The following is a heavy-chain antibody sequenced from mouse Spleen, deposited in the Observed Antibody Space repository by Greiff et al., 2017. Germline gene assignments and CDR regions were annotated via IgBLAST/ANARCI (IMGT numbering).Heavy chain of an antibody. V-gene: IGHV5-9-3*01. Sequence: EVHLVESGGGLVKPGGSLKLSCAASGFTFSSYAMSWVRQTPEKRLEWVATISSGGSYTYYPDSVKGRFTISRDNAKNTLYLQMSSLRSEDTAMYYCASLTTVVATKGVFDYWGQGTTLTVSS. D-gene: IGHD1-1*01. CDR1: GFTFSSYA. CDR3: ASLTTVVATKGVFDY. J-gene: IGHJ2*01. CDR2: ISSGGSYT.